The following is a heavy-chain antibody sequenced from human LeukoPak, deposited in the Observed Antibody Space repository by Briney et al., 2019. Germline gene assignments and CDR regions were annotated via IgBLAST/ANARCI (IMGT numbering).Heavy chain of an antibody. V-gene: IGHV1-2*02. J-gene: IGHJ4*02. D-gene: IGHD3-22*01. Sequence: ASVKVSCKASGYTFTGYYMHWVRQAPGQGLEWMGWINPNSGGTNYAQKFQGRVTMTRYTSISTAYMELRRVRSDDTAVYYCAKARRITMIAYWGQGTLVTVSS. CDR2: INPNSGGT. CDR3: AKARRITMIAY. CDR1: GYTFTGYY.